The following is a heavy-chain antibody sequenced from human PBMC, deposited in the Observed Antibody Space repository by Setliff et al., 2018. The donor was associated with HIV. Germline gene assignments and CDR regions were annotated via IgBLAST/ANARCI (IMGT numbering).Heavy chain of an antibody. CDR2: IYTSGST. CDR3: ASRVYYYDSSRVLREEGFDP. Sequence: SETLSLTCTVSGGSISSGSYYWSWMRQPAGKGLEWIGHIYTSGSTYYNPSLKSRVTISVDTSKNQFSLKLSSVTAADAAVYYCASRVYYYDSSRVLREEGFDPWGQGTLVTVSS. V-gene: IGHV4-61*09. CDR1: GGSISSGSYY. J-gene: IGHJ5*02. D-gene: IGHD3-22*01.